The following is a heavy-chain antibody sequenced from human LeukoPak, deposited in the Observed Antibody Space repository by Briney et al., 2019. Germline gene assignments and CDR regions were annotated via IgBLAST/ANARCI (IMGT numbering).Heavy chain of an antibody. CDR3: AREVVTPHYYYGMDV. CDR1: GGSVSSGSYY. Sequence: SETLSLTCTVSGGSVSSGSYYWSWIRQPPGKGLEWIGYIYYSGSTNYNPSLKGRVTISVDTSKNQFSLKLSSVTAADTAVYYCAREVVTPHYYYGMDVWGQGTTVTVSS. CDR2: IYYSGST. V-gene: IGHV4-61*01. J-gene: IGHJ6*02. D-gene: IGHD4-23*01.